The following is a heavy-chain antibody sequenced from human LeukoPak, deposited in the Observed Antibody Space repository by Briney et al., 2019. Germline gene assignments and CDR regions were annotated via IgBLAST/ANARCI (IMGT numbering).Heavy chain of an antibody. D-gene: IGHD7-27*01. CDR2: INPNSGGT. Sequence: ASVKVSCKASGYTFTSYGIGWVRQAPGQGLEWMGWINPNSGGTNYAQKFQGRVTMTRDTSISTAYMELSRLRSDDTAVYYCATETGEGGAFDIWGQGTMVTVSS. V-gene: IGHV1-2*02. CDR1: GYTFTSYG. J-gene: IGHJ3*02. CDR3: ATETGEGGAFDI.